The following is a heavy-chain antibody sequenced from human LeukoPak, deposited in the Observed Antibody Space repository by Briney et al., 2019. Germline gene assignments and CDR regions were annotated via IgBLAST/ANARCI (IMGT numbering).Heavy chain of an antibody. D-gene: IGHD3-3*01. Sequence: SGGSLRLSCAASGFTFSSYSMNWVSQAPGKGLEWVSYISSSSSTIYYADSVKGRFTISRDNAKNSLYLQMNSLRAEDTAIYYCTKGSVLTIFGMAWHAFDIWGQGTMVTVSP. J-gene: IGHJ3*02. V-gene: IGHV3-48*01. CDR1: GFTFSSYS. CDR2: ISSSSSTI. CDR3: TKGSVLTIFGMAWHAFDI.